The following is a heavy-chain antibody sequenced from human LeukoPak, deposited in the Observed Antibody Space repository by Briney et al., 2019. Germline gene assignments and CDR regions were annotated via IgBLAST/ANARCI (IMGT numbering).Heavy chain of an antibody. D-gene: IGHD4-17*01. CDR1: GFTFSSYG. Sequence: PGGSLRLSCAASGFTFSSYGMSWVRQAPGKGLEWVSAISGSGDFTYYADSVKGRFSISRDNSQNTLFLQMNSLRAEDTAVYYCAKEIWPTVTTPGHTHFDYWGQGTLVTVSS. J-gene: IGHJ4*02. CDR3: AKEIWPTVTTPGHTHFDY. CDR2: ISGSGDFT. V-gene: IGHV3-23*01.